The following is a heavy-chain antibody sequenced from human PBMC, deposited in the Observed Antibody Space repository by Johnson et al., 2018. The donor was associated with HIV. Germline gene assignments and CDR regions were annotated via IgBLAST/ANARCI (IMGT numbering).Heavy chain of an antibody. V-gene: IGHV3-43*02. Sequence: VQLVESGGGLAQPGGSLRLSCVGSGLTFSSYAMSWVRQAPGKGLEWVSAISASGGSTSYADSVTGRFTISRDNSKNSLYLQMNSLRTEDTALYYCAKDYTAMVSSDAFDIWGQGTMVTVSS. J-gene: IGHJ3*02. CDR2: ISASGGST. D-gene: IGHD5-18*01. CDR3: AKDYTAMVSSDAFDI. CDR1: GLTFSSYA.